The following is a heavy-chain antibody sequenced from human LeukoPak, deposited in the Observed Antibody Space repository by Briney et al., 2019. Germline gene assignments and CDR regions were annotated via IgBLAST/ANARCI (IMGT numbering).Heavy chain of an antibody. D-gene: IGHD6-13*01. CDR3: ERGSSSSWFDFDY. V-gene: IGHV4-4*07. Sequence: SETLSLTCTVSGGSISSYYWSWIRQPAGKGLEWIGRIYSSGRTNYNPSLKSRVTMSVDTSKNQFSLKFTSVTAADSAVYYCERGSSSSWFDFDYWGQGTLVTVSS. CDR2: IYSSGRT. CDR1: GGSISSYY. J-gene: IGHJ4*02.